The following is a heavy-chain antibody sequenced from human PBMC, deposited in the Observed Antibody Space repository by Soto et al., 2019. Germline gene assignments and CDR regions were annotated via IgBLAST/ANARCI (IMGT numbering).Heavy chain of an antibody. J-gene: IGHJ3*02. CDR2: ITNRGTHT. CDR1: GFSFSSYT. D-gene: IGHD4-17*01. CDR3: AHPRGYGVFDAYDI. Sequence: GGSLRLSCAASGFSFSSYTMNWVRQAPGKGLQWVSSITNRGTHTYSADSVKGRFTISRDNSMNALYLQMNSLRVEDTAVYYCAHPRGYGVFDAYDIWGQGTMVTVSS. V-gene: IGHV3-21*04.